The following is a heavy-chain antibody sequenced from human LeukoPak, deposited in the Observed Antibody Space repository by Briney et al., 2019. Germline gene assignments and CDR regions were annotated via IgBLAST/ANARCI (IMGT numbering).Heavy chain of an antibody. D-gene: IGHD3-22*01. Sequence: GGSLRLSCAASGFTFSSYWMHWVRQAPGKGLVWVSRINSDGSSTSYADSVKGRFTISRDNAKNTLYLQMNSLRAEDTAVYYCANSPRSGCSSGYFQFDYWGQGTLVTVSS. V-gene: IGHV3-74*01. J-gene: IGHJ4*02. CDR2: INSDGSST. CDR1: GFTFSSYW. CDR3: ANSPRSGCSSGYFQFDY.